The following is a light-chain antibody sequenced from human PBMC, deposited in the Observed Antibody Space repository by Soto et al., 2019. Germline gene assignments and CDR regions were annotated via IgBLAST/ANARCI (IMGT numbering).Light chain of an antibody. Sequence: DRVTITCRASQSISTWLAWYQQTPGKAPKLLIYDASSLESGVPSSFSGSGSGTEFTLTISSLQPDDFATYYCQQYNSYPWTFGQGTKVDNK. CDR3: QQYNSYPWT. CDR1: QSISTW. CDR2: DAS. V-gene: IGKV1-5*01. J-gene: IGKJ1*01.